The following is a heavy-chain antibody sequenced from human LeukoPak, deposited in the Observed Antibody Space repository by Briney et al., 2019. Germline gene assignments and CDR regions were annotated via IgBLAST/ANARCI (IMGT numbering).Heavy chain of an antibody. CDR3: ARERFGEFDY. V-gene: IGHV4-59*01. CDR2: IYYSGST. Sequence: PSETLSLTCTVSGGSISSYYWSWIRQPPGKGLEWIGYIYYSGSTNYNPSLKSRVTISVDTSKNQFSLKLCSVTAADTAVYYCARERFGEFDYWGQGTLVTVSS. D-gene: IGHD3-10*01. CDR1: GGSISSYY. J-gene: IGHJ4*02.